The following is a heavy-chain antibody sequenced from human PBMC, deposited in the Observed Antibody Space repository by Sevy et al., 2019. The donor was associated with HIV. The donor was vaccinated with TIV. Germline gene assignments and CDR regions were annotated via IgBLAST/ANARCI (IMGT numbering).Heavy chain of an antibody. CDR1: GFTFSSYA. CDR3: AKDSRIAVAGNWYY. CDR2: ISGSGGST. V-gene: IGHV3-23*01. Sequence: GESLKISCAASGFTFSSYAMSWVRQAPGKGLEWVSAISGSGGSTYYADSVKGRFTISRDNSKNTLYLQMNSLRAEDTAVYYCAKDSRIAVAGNWYYWGQGTLVTVSS. J-gene: IGHJ4*02. D-gene: IGHD6-19*01.